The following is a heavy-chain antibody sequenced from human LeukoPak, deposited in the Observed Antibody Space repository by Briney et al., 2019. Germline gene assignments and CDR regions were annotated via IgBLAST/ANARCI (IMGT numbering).Heavy chain of an antibody. Sequence: PGGSLRLSCAVSGFTFSNYAMSWVRQAPGKGLECVSSISGSGDNTYYADSVKGRFTISRDNSKNTLFLQMNSLRAEDTAVYYCARDRRGLTVATPYYYMDVWGKGTTVTVSS. CDR1: GFTFSNYA. D-gene: IGHD6-19*01. CDR3: ARDRRGLTVATPYYYMDV. CDR2: ISGSGDNT. J-gene: IGHJ6*03. V-gene: IGHV3-23*01.